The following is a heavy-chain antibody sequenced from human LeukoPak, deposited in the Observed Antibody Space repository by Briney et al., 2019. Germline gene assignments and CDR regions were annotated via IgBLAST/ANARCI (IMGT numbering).Heavy chain of an antibody. CDR3: ARLYSSSSHFDY. D-gene: IGHD6-6*01. J-gene: IGHJ4*02. Sequence: PSETLSLTCTVSGGSISTYYWSWIRQPAGKGLEWIGHIYTSGTTNYNPSLKSRATMSVDTSKNQFSLKLNSVTAADTAVYYCARLYSSSSHFDYWGQGTLVTVSS. V-gene: IGHV4-4*07. CDR1: GGSISTYY. CDR2: IYTSGTT.